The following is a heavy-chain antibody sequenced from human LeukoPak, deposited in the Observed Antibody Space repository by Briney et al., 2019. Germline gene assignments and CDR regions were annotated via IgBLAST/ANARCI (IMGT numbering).Heavy chain of an antibody. CDR1: GFTFSNYW. CDR2: INSDGNRT. V-gene: IGHV3-74*01. D-gene: IGHD3-9*01. Sequence: GGSLRLSCAASGFTFSNYWMHWVRHAPGKGLVWVSRINSDGNRTNYADFVKGRFTISRDNAKNTLYVQINSLRAEDTAVYYCARESNDWFSDAFDIWGQGTVVTVSS. CDR3: ARESNDWFSDAFDI. J-gene: IGHJ3*02.